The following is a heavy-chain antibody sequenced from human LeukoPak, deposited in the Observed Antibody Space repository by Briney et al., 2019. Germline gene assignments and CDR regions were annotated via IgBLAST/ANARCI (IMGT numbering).Heavy chain of an antibody. Sequence: RPSETLSLTCTVSGGSISSYYWSWIRQPPGKGLEWIGYIYYSGSTNYNPSLKSRVTISVDTSKNQFSLKLSSVTAADTAVYYCARGPRGYSGYDTEFDYWGQGTLVTVSS. CDR2: IYYSGST. J-gene: IGHJ4*02. CDR1: GGSISSYY. D-gene: IGHD5-12*01. V-gene: IGHV4-59*01. CDR3: ARGPRGYSGYDTEFDY.